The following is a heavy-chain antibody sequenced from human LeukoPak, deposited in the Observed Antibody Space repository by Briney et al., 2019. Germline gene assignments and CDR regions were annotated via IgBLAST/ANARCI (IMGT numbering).Heavy chain of an antibody. J-gene: IGHJ6*02. CDR2: ISSSSSHI. CDR1: VFTFSSYS. V-gene: IGHV3-21*01. Sequence: GGSLRLSCAASVFTFSSYSMNWVRQAPWKGLEWVSSISSSSSHIYYADSVKGRFTISRDNAKNSLYLQMNSLRAEDTAVYYCARDYYYGMDVWGQGTTVTVSS. CDR3: ARDYYYGMDV.